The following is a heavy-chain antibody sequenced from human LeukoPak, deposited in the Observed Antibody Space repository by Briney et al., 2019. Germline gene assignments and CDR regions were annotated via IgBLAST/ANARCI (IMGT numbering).Heavy chain of an antibody. CDR3: ARDRRITIFGVVPYYFDY. V-gene: IGHV1-18*01. CDR2: INANNGNT. Sequence: ASVKVSCKASGYIFTNYGITWVRQAPGQGLEWMGWINANNGNTNYAQNLQGRVTMTRDISTSTAYVELRSLRSDDTAVYYCARDRRITIFGVVPYYFDYWGQGTLVTVSS. D-gene: IGHD3-3*01. CDR1: GYIFTNYG. J-gene: IGHJ4*02.